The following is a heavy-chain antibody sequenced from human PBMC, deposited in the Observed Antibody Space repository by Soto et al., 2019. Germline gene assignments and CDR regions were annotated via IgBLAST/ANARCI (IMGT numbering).Heavy chain of an antibody. V-gene: IGHV3-33*01. D-gene: IGHD6-6*01. J-gene: IGHJ4*02. CDR1: GFIFSNYG. CDR2: IWYDGSNE. CDR3: XRDRRITNFAARNTIDY. Sequence: GGSLRLSCAASGFIFSNYGMHWVRQAPGKGLEWVAAIWYDGSNEYYLDSVQGRFTISRDNPKNTLYLQMNSLRVEDTAVYFCXRDRRITNFAARNTIDYWGQGTLVTVSS.